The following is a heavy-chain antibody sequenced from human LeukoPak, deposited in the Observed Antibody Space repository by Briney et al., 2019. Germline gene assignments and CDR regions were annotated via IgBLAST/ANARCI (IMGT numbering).Heavy chain of an antibody. CDR1: GGSSIGYY. Sequence: PSETLSLTCAVYGGSSIGYYWSWIRQPPGKGLEWIGKIHHSGSANYNPSLKSRVTISVGKSENQFSLKLTSVTAADTAVYYCATKDVAAAGTPFDYWGQGILVTVSS. V-gene: IGHV4-34*01. CDR3: ATKDVAAAGTPFDY. CDR2: IHHSGSA. J-gene: IGHJ4*02. D-gene: IGHD2-15*01.